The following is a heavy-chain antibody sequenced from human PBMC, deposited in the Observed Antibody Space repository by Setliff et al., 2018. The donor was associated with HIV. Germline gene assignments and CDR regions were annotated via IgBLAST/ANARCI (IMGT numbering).Heavy chain of an antibody. V-gene: IGHV4-34*01. J-gene: IGHJ4*02. CDR2: INHSGST. D-gene: IGHD6-6*01. Sequence: PSETLSLTCAVYGGSFSGYYWSWIRQPPGKGLEWIGEINHSGSTNYNPSLKSRITISVDTSKNQFSLRLSSVTAADTAVYYCARSGSSSPYYFDYWGQGTLVTVSS. CDR1: GGSFSGYY. CDR3: ARSGSSSPYYFDY.